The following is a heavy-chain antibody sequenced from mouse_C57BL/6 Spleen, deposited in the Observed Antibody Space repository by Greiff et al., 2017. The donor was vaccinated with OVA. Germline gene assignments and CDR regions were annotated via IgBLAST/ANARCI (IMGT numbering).Heavy chain of an antibody. CDR2: IDPETGGT. D-gene: IGHD2-4*01. J-gene: IGHJ2*01. V-gene: IGHV1-15*01. CDR1: GYTFTDYE. Sequence: QVQLQQSGAELVRPGASVTLSCKASGYTFTDYEMHWVKQTPVHGLEWIGAIDPETGGTAYNQKFKGKATLTADKSSSTAYMELRSLTSEDSAVYYCTRLGLRRWGYFDYWGQGTTLTVSS. CDR3: TRLGLRRWGYFDY.